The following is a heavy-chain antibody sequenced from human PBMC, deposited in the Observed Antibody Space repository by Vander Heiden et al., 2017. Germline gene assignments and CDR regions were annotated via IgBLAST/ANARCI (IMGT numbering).Heavy chain of an antibody. CDR2: MNPNSSNT. D-gene: IGHD6-13*01. V-gene: IGHV1-8*01. Sequence: QAQLVQSGPEVHKPGASVKVSCKASGYTFTSYDINWVRQATGQGLEWMGWMNPNSSNTGYAQKFQGRVTMTRNTSISTAYMELSSLRSEDTAVYYCARAYSSSWSNYGMDVWGQGTTVTVSS. CDR1: GYTFTSYD. J-gene: IGHJ6*02. CDR3: ARAYSSSWSNYGMDV.